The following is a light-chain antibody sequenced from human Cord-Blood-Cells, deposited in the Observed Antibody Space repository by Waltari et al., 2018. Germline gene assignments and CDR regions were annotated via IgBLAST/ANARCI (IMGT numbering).Light chain of an antibody. CDR2: DAS. J-gene: IGKJ2*01. CDR3: QQRT. V-gene: IGKV3-11*01. CDR1: QSVSSY. Sequence: IVLTQSPATLSLSQGERVTHSCRASQSVSSYLAWYQQKPGQAPRLLIYDASNRATGIPARFSGSGSGTDFTLTISSLEPEDFAVYYCQQRTFGQGTKLEIK.